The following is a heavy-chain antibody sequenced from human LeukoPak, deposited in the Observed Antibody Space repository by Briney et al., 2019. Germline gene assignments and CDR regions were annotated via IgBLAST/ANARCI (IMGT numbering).Heavy chain of an antibody. J-gene: IGHJ5*02. D-gene: IGHD2-2*01. Sequence: PGSPCLTRAVSRGSSRVDNWRCVCDPPRGRVWWIWEIYHSGSTNYTPPLKSRVTISVDTSKIQFSLKLSSVTAADTAVYYCARGLVRGDCSSTSCSNWFDPWGQGTLVTVSS. V-gene: IGHV4-34*01. CDR3: ARGLVRGDCSSTSCSNWFDP. CDR2: IYHSGST. CDR1: RGSSRVDN.